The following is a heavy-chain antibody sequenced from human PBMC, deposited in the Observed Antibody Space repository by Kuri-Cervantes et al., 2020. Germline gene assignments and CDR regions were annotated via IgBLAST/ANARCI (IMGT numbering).Heavy chain of an antibody. Sequence: ASVKVSCKASGYTFTSYDINWVRQATGQGLEWMGWINPNSGGTNYAQKFQGWVTMTRDTSISTAYMELSRLRSDDTAVYYCARVDPSIAAAGNFDYWGQGTLVTVSS. D-gene: IGHD6-13*01. CDR3: ARVDPSIAAAGNFDY. V-gene: IGHV1-2*04. CDR2: INPNSGGT. J-gene: IGHJ4*02. CDR1: GYTFTSYD.